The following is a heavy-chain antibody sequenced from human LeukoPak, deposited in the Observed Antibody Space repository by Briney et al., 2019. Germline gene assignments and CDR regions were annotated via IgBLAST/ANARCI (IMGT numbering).Heavy chain of an antibody. CDR1: GFTFSSYA. J-gene: IGHJ4*02. V-gene: IGHV3-23*01. CDR2: ISGSGGST. D-gene: IGHD3-10*02. Sequence: GGSLRLSCAASGFTFSSYAMSWVRQAPGKGLEWVSAISGSGGSTYYADSVKGRFTISRDNSKNTLYLQMNSLRAEDTAVYYCAKDPPVRGYGSYYFDYWGQGTLVTVSS. CDR3: AKDPPVRGYGSYYFDY.